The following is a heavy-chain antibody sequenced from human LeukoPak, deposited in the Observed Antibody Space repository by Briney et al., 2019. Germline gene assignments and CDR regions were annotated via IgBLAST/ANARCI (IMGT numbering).Heavy chain of an antibody. CDR1: GGTFSSYA. J-gene: IGHJ4*02. CDR2: TIPIFGTA. D-gene: IGHD2-15*01. V-gene: IGHV1-69*06. Sequence: ASVKVSCKASGGTFSSYANSWVRQAPGQGLEWMGGTIPIFGTANYAQKFQGRVTITADKSTSTAYMELSSLRSEDTAVYYCASGGYCSGGSCYPGYFDYWGQGTLVTVSS. CDR3: ASGGYCSGGSCYPGYFDY.